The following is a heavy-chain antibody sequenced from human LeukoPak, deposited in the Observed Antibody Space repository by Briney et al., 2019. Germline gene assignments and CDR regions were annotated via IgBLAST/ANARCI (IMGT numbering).Heavy chain of an antibody. Sequence: SSETLSLTCTVSGGSISSSSYYWGWIRQPPGKGLEWIGEINHSRSTNYNPSLKSRVTISVDTSKNQFSLKLSSVTAADTAVYYCARGGVGCSGGSCYNWFDPWGQGTLVTVSS. J-gene: IGHJ5*02. CDR2: INHSRST. D-gene: IGHD2-15*01. CDR1: GGSISSSSYY. CDR3: ARGGVGCSGGSCYNWFDP. V-gene: IGHV4-39*07.